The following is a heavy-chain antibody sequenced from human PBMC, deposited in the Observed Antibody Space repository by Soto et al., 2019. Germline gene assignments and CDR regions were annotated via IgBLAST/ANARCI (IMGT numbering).Heavy chain of an antibody. J-gene: IGHJ5*02. D-gene: IGHD6-19*01. CDR3: AKGGRFYSSGWWFDP. CDR2: ISWNSGSI. Sequence: EVQLVESGGGLVQPGRSLRLSCAASGFTFDDYAMHWVRQAPGKGLEWVSGISWNSGSIGYADSVKGRFTISRDNAKNSLYLQMNSLRAEDTALYYCAKGGRFYSSGWWFDPWGQGTLVTVSS. V-gene: IGHV3-9*01. CDR1: GFTFDDYA.